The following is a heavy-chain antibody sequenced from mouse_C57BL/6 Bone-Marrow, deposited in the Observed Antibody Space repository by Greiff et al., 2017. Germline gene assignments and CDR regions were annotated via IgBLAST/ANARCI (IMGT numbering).Heavy chain of an antibody. CDR2: IRSKSNNYAT. J-gene: IGHJ1*03. CDR1: GFSFNTYA. Sequence: EVHLVESGGGLVQPKGSLKLSCAASGFSFNTYAMNWVRQAPGKGLEWVARIRSKSNNYATYYADSVKDRFTISRDDSESMLYLQMNNLKTEDTAMYYCVRWTYGYFDVWGTGTTVTVSS. V-gene: IGHV10-1*01. CDR3: VRWTYGYFDV.